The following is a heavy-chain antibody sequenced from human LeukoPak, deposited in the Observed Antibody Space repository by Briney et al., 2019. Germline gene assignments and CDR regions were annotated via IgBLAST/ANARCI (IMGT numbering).Heavy chain of an antibody. J-gene: IGHJ4*02. V-gene: IGHV3-9*01. CDR2: ISWNSETI. Sequence: GRCLRLSCAAAGFTLDDYAMHWVRQPPGKGLGWVSGISWNSETIGYADSVKGRFTMCRDNAKHSLYRQINRLRADDTALYHCAKGSRITLLRDLDYWGQGTLVTVPS. CDR1: GFTLDDYA. CDR3: AKGSRITLLRDLDY. D-gene: IGHD3-10*01.